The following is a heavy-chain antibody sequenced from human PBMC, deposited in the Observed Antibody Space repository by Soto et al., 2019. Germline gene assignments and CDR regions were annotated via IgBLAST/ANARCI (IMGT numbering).Heavy chain of an antibody. CDR1: GGSISSYY. CDR2: IYYSGST. V-gene: IGHV4-59*01. J-gene: IGHJ6*02. CDR3: ASYYYYYGMDV. Sequence: QVQLQESGPGLVKPSETLSLTCTVSGGSISSYYWSWIRQPPGKGLEWIGYIYYSGSTNYNPSLKSRVTISVDRSKNQFSLKLSSVTAADTAVYYCASYYYYYGMDVWGQGTTVTVSS.